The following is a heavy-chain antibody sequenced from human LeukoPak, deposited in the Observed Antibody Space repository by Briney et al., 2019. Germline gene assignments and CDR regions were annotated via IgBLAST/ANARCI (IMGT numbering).Heavy chain of an antibody. CDR1: GFTFSSYA. V-gene: IGHV3-23*01. CDR2: ITGSGDST. CDR3: AKECSGGTCYQDY. Sequence: QSGGSLRLSCAASGFTFSSYAMSWVRQAPGKGLEWVSAITGSGDSTYYADSVRGRLTISRDNSKNTLYLQMNSLRAEDTAIYYCAKECSGGTCYQDYWGQGALVTVSS. J-gene: IGHJ4*02. D-gene: IGHD2-15*01.